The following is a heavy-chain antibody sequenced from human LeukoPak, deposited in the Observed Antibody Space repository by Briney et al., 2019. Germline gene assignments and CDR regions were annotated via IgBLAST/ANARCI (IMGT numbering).Heavy chain of an antibody. CDR3: ARDRLRWAAAGTTEGYNWFDP. V-gene: IGHV4-39*07. CDR1: GGSISSSSYY. D-gene: IGHD6-13*01. Sequence: SETLSLTCTVSGGSISSSSYYWGWIRQPPGKGLEWIGRIYTSGSTNYNPSLKSRVTMSVDTSKNQFFLKLSSVTAADTAVYYCARDRLRWAAAGTTEGYNWFDPWGQGTLVTVSS. CDR2: IYTSGST. J-gene: IGHJ5*02.